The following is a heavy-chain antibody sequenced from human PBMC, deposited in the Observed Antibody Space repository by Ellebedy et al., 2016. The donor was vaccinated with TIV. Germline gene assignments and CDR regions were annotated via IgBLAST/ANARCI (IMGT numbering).Heavy chain of an antibody. D-gene: IGHD2-15*01. CDR1: GYSFSNYW. Sequence: PGGSLRLSCKGAGYSFSNYWIGWVRQMPGKGLEWMGITHCGASDSRYGPSFRGQVTFSADKSITTAYLQWSSLKASDTAMYYCARLSCSGGRCPPDNWGQGTLVTVSS. CDR2: THCGASDS. CDR3: ARLSCSGGRCPPDN. J-gene: IGHJ4*02. V-gene: IGHV5-51*01.